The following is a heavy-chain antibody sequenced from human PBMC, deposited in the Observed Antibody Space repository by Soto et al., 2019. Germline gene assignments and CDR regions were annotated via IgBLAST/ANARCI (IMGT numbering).Heavy chain of an antibody. V-gene: IGHV3-33*01. Sequence: PGGSLRLSCAASGFTFSSYGMHWVRQAPGKGLEWVAVIWYDGSNKYYADSVKGRFTISRDNSKNTLYLQMNSLRAGDTAVYYCARDEALRGYSYGFIDYWGQGTMVTVSS. CDR3: ARDEALRGYSYGFIDY. J-gene: IGHJ4*01. CDR2: IWYDGSNK. D-gene: IGHD5-18*01. CDR1: GFTFSSYG.